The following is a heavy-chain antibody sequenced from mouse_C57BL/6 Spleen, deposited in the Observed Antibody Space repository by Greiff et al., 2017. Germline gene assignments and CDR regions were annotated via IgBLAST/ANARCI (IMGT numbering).Heavy chain of an antibody. Sequence: EVKVVESGGGLVKPGGSLKLSCAASGFTFSSYAMSWVRQTPEKRLEWVATISDGGSYTYYPDNVKGRFTISRDNAKNNLYLQMSHLKSEDTAMYYCARDRDYYGNLDYAMDYWGQGTSVTVSS. CDR3: ARDRDYYGNLDYAMDY. J-gene: IGHJ4*01. CDR2: ISDGGSYT. V-gene: IGHV5-4*01. CDR1: GFTFSSYA. D-gene: IGHD2-1*01.